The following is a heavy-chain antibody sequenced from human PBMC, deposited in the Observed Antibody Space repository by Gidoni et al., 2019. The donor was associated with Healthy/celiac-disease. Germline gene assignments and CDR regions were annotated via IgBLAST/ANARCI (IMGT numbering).Heavy chain of an antibody. CDR1: GCTFSSYT. CDR3: ASRTAHRLSSGYVD. J-gene: IGHJ4*02. D-gene: IGHD3-22*01. Sequence: QVQLVQSGAEVKKPGSSVQVSCKASGCTFSSYTISWVRQAPGQGLEWMGRINPIIGKANYAQKFQGRVTMTADKSTSTAYMELSSLRSEDTAVYYCASRTAHRLSSGYVDWGQGTLVTVSS. V-gene: IGHV1-69*02. CDR2: INPIIGKA.